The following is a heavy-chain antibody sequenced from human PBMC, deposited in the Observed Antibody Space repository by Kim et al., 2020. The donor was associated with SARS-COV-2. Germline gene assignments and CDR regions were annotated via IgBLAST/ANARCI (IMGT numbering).Heavy chain of an antibody. V-gene: IGHV4-59*08. CDR3: ARSPYSGKWFDP. D-gene: IGHD2-21*01. J-gene: IGHJ5*02. CDR2: IYYSGST. Sequence: SETLSLTCTVSGGSISSYYWSWIRQPPGKGLEWIGYIYYSGSTNYNPSLKSRVTISVDTSKNQFSLKLSSVTAADTAVYYCARSPYSGKWFDPWGQGTLVTVSS. CDR1: GGSISSYY.